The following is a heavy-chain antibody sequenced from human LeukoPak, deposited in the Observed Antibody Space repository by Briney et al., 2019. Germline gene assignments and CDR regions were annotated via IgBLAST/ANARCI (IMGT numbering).Heavy chain of an antibody. D-gene: IGHD1-1*01. CDR1: GGSVSSGSYY. V-gene: IGHV4-61*02. CDR2: IYPSGSTIYPSGTT. Sequence: SETLSLTCTVSGGSVSSGSYYWSWIRQPAGKGLEWIGRIYPSGSTIYPSGTTHYNPSLKSRVAISVDTSKNQFSLKVDSVTAADAAVYFCARGTGTTNFDYWGQGTLVTVSS. J-gene: IGHJ4*02. CDR3: ARGTGTTNFDY.